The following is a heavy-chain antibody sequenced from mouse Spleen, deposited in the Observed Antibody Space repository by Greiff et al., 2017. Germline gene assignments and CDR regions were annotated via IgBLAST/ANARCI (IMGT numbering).Heavy chain of an antibody. J-gene: IGHJ2*01. D-gene: IGHD1-1*01. Sequence: EVMLVESEGGLVQPGSSMKLSCTASGFPFSDYYMAWVRQVPEKGLEWVANINYDGSSTYYLDSLKSRFIISRDNAKNILYLQMSSLKSEDTATYYCARGSLDYWGQGTTLTVSS. CDR2: INYDGSST. CDR3: ARGSLDY. CDR1: GFPFSDYY. V-gene: IGHV5-16*01.